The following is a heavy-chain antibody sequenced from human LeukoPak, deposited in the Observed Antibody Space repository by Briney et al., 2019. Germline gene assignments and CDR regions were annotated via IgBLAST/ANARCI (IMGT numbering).Heavy chain of an antibody. V-gene: IGHV3-30*02. D-gene: IGHD3/OR15-3a*01. CDR2: IRYDGSKK. Sequence: GGSLRVSCAASGFTFSSYGMHWVRQAPGKGLEWVALIRYDGSKKDYADSVKGRFTTSRDNSKNTLYLQMNSLRAEDTAMYYCVRTGDTERFDYWGQGTLVTVSS. J-gene: IGHJ4*02. CDR3: VRTGDTERFDY. CDR1: GFTFSSYG.